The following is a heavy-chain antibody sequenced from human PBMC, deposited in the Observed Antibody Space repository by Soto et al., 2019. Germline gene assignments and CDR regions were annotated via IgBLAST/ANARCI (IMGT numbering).Heavy chain of an antibody. J-gene: IGHJ6*03. CDR3: ARAVHSPQYCSGGSCFTHDSYYYMDV. CDR1: GGTFSSYT. V-gene: IGHV1-69*02. Sequence: QVQLVQSGAEVKKPGSSVKVSCKASGGTFSSYTISWVRQAPGQGLEWMGRIIPILGIANYAQKFQGRVTITADKSTSTAYMELSSLRSEDTAVYYCARAVHSPQYCSGGSCFTHDSYYYMDVWGKGTTVTVSS. CDR2: IIPILGIA. D-gene: IGHD2-15*01.